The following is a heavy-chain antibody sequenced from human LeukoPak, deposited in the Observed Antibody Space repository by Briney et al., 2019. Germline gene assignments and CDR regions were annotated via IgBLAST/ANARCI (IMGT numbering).Heavy chain of an antibody. CDR1: GGSFSGYF. CDR2: ISQSGSQ. D-gene: IGHD4-17*01. Sequence: ASETLSLTCDVYGGSFSGYFWTWFRQPPGKGLEWIGEISQSGSQIYKPSLKSRVTISVDTSKNQFSLKLTSMTAADTAVYYCAVSTVKVTTRTLDHWSQGTLVTVSS. CDR3: AVSTVKVTTRTLDH. V-gene: IGHV4-34*01. J-gene: IGHJ4*02.